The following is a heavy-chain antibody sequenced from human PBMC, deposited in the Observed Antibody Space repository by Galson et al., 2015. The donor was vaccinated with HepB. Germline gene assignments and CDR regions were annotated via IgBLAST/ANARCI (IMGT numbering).Heavy chain of an antibody. Sequence: SVKVSCKASGYTFTDYVVTWVRQAPGQGLEWMAWMNTNTGKPTYAPGFAGRFVFSLDTSVTTAYLQISSLETDDTAVYYCARSPLRFLDWLPYYDYYYMDVWGEGTTVTVSS. V-gene: IGHV7-4-1*02. CDR3: ARSPLRFLDWLPYYDYYYMDV. J-gene: IGHJ6*03. D-gene: IGHD3-3*01. CDR2: MNTNTGKP. CDR1: GYTFTDYV.